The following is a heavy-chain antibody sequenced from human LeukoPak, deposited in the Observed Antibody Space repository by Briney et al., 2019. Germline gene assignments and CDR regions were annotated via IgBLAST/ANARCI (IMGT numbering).Heavy chain of an antibody. V-gene: IGHV1-69*06. D-gene: IGHD3-22*01. J-gene: IGHJ2*01. CDR1: GGTFSSYA. Sequence: ASVKVSCKASGGTFSSYAISWVRQAPGQGLECMGGIIPIFGTANYAQKFQGRVTITADKSTSTAYMELSSLRSEDTAVYYCARIPHYYDSSGYYPYWYFDLWGRGTLVTVSS. CDR2: IIPIFGTA. CDR3: ARIPHYYDSSGYYPYWYFDL.